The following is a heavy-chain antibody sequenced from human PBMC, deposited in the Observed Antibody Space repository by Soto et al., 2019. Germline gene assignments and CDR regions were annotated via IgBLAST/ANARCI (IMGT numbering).Heavy chain of an antibody. Sequence: SETLSLTCTVSGGSVSSGGYYWSWIRQHPGKGLEWIGYIYFSGTTYYNPSLKSRVTISVDTSKNQFSLKLSSVTAPDTAVYYCARVGKGLQGTLGRYNYQTSGYDSIDYWGQGTLVTVSS. V-gene: IGHV4-31*03. CDR3: ARVGKGLQGTLGRYNYQTSGYDSIDY. CDR2: IYFSGTT. J-gene: IGHJ4*02. D-gene: IGHD3-22*01. CDR1: GGSVSSGGYY.